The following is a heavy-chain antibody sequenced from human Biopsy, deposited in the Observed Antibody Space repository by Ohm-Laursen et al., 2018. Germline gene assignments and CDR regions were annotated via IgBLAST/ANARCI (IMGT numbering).Heavy chain of an antibody. D-gene: IGHD3-16*01. CDR2: IYYSGTT. Sequence: TLSLTCAVSRDSISNYYWTWIRQPPGKGLEWIASIYYSGTTNKNPSLKSRVTISVDTSKNQFSLKLNSVTAADTAVYFCARDSRGGHLNTTLITGKNLDSWGQGILVTVSS. V-gene: IGHV4-59*01. CDR3: ARDSRGGHLNTTLITGKNLDS. CDR1: RDSISNYY. J-gene: IGHJ4*02.